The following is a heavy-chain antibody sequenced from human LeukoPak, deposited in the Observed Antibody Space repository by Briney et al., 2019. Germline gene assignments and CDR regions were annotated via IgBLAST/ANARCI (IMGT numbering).Heavy chain of an antibody. CDR2: IKSKTDGGTT. Sequence: GGSLRLSCAASGFTFSNAWMSWVRQAPGKGLEWVGRIKSKTDGGTTDYAAPVKGRFTISRDDSKNTLYLQMNSLKTEDTAVYYCARVGWFGGSLGDYWGQGTLVTVSS. D-gene: IGHD3-10*01. V-gene: IGHV3-15*01. CDR1: GFTFSNAW. CDR3: ARVGWFGGSLGDY. J-gene: IGHJ4*02.